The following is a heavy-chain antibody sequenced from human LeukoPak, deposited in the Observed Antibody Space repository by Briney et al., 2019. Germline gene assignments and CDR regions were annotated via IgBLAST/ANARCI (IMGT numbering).Heavy chain of an antibody. CDR2: IRSSGHNT. D-gene: IGHD2-21*02. CDR3: AKYVCGGDCYDYFDC. V-gene: IGHV3-23*01. Sequence: SGGSLRLSCAASGFTSSNYAMSWVRQAPGKGLEWVSGIRSSGHNTYYEDSVKGRFTISRDNSKNMLYLQMNSLRAEDTAVYYCAKYVCGGDCYDYFDCWGQGTLVTVSS. CDR1: GFTSSNYA. J-gene: IGHJ4*02.